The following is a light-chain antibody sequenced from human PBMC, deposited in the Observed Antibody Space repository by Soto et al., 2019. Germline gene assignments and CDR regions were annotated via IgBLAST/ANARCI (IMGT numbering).Light chain of an antibody. Sequence: EIVMTQSPATLSVSPCELATLSCRASQSISSNLAWYQQKPGKAPRRLIYGTSSRATGIPTRFSGSGSGTDFTLTISNLEPEDFAVYYCQQHISWPLTFGGGTKVDIK. V-gene: IGKV3D-15*01. CDR3: QQHISWPLT. CDR1: QSISSN. J-gene: IGKJ4*01. CDR2: GTS.